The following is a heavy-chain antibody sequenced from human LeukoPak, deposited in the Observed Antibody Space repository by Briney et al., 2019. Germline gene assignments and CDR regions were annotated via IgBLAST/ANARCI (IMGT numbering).Heavy chain of an antibody. CDR2: IYNSGST. J-gene: IGHJ4*02. D-gene: IGHD5-18*01. CDR1: GGSISSGGYS. V-gene: IGHV4-30-4*07. CDR3: ARGQKYRNGYTVTELGSGYFDY. Sequence: SETLSLTCAVSGGSISSGGYSWSWIRQPPGRRLEWIGYIYNSGSTYYNPSLKSRVTISIDTSKNQFSLILGSVTAADTAVYYCARGQKYRNGYTVTELGSGYFDYWGRGTLVTVSS.